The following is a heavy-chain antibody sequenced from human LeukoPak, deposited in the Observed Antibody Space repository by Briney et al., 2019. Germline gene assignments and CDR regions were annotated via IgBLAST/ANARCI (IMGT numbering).Heavy chain of an antibody. CDR1: GGTFSSYA. CDR3: ARLGGQFYGMDV. CDR2: IIPILGIA. D-gene: IGHD3-16*01. V-gene: IGHV1-69*04. J-gene: IGHJ6*02. Sequence: ASVKVSCKASGGTFSSYAISWVRQAPGQGLEWMGRIIPILGIANYAQKFQGRVTITADKSTSTAYMELSSLRSEDTAVYYCARLGGQFYGMDVWGRGTTVTVSS.